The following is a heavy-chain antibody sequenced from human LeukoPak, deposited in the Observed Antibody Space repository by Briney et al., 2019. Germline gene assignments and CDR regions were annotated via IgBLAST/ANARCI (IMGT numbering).Heavy chain of an antibody. CDR2: IIPIFGTA. CDR1: GGTFSSYA. Sequence: SVKGSCRASGGTFSSYAISWVRQAPGQGLEWMGGIIPIFGTANYAQKFQGRVTITTDESTSTAYMELSSLRSEDTAVYYCARGSSYDFWSGYFDYWGQGTLVTVSS. CDR3: ARGSSYDFWSGYFDY. J-gene: IGHJ4*02. D-gene: IGHD3-3*01. V-gene: IGHV1-69*05.